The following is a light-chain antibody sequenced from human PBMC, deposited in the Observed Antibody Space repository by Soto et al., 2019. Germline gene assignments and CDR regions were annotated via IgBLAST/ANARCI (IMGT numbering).Light chain of an antibody. V-gene: IGKV3D-7*01. CDR3: QQDYNLPET. CDR2: GAS. J-gene: IGKJ1*01. Sequence: DIVLTQSPGTLSLSPGERATLSCRASQSVSSNYLAWYQQKPGQAPRLLIYGASTRATGIPARFSGSGSGTDFTLTISSLQPEDFAVYYCQQDYNLPETFGQGTKVDIK. CDR1: QSVSSNY.